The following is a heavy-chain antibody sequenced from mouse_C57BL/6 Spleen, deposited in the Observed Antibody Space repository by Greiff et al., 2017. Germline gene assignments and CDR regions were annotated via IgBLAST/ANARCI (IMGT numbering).Heavy chain of an antibody. D-gene: IGHD1-1*01. V-gene: IGHV1-52*01. J-gene: IGHJ4*01. CDR1: GYTFTSYW. Sequence: QVQLQQPGAELVRPGSSVKLSCKASGYTFTSYWMHWVKQRPIQGLEWIGNIDPSDSEAHYNQKFKDKATLTVDKSSSTAYMQLSSLTSEDSAVYYCARGYYYGSSYGYYAMDYWGQGTSVTVSS. CDR2: IDPSDSEA. CDR3: ARGYYYGSSYGYYAMDY.